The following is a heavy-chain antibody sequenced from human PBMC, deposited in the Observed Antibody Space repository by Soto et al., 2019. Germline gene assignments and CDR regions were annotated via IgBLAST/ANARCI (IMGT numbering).Heavy chain of an antibody. CDR2: IIPIFGTA. J-gene: IGHJ4*02. CDR3: ARESEDLTSNFDY. CDR1: GGTFSSYA. Sequence: SVKVSCKASGGTFSSYAISWVRQAPLQVLEWMVGIIPIFGTANYAQKFQGRVTITADEYTSTAYMELSSLRSEDTAVYYCARESEDLTSNFDYWGQGTMVTVSS. V-gene: IGHV1-69*13.